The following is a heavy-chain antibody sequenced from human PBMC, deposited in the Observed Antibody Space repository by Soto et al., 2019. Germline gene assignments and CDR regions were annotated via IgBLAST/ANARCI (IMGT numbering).Heavy chain of an antibody. CDR1: GFTFSSYG. CDR3: ARDPTVTTHGGVDYYYYYMDV. J-gene: IGHJ6*03. CDR2: IWYDGSNK. Sequence: GGSLRLSCAASGFTFSSYGMHWVRQAPGKGLEWVAVIWYDGSNKYYADSVKGRFTISRDNSKNTLYLQMNSLRAEDTAVYYCARDPTVTTHGGVDYYYYYMDVWGKGTTVTVSS. V-gene: IGHV3-33*01. D-gene: IGHD4-4*01.